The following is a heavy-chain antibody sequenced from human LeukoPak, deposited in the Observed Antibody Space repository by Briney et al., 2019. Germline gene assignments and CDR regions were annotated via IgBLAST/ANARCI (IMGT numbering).Heavy chain of an antibody. D-gene: IGHD3-16*01. CDR1: GFTFSSYG. CDR2: ISYDGSNK. Sequence: GGSLRLSCAASGFTFSSYGMHWVRQAPGMGLEWVAFISYDGSNKYYADSVKGRLTISRDKSKNTLSLQMNSLRPEDTAVYYCARVYDSYYFDYWGQGTLVTVSS. J-gene: IGHJ4*02. CDR3: ARVYDSYYFDY. V-gene: IGHV3-30*03.